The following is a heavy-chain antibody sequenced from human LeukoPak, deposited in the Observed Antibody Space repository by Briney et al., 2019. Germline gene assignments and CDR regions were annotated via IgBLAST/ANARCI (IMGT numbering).Heavy chain of an antibody. Sequence: GGSLRLSCAASGFTFSSYWMHWVRQAPGKGLVWVSRINSDGSSTSYADSVRGRFSISRDNAKNTLHLQMNSLRAEDTAVYFCARERYSYGNDGFDMWGQGTMVIVSS. V-gene: IGHV3-74*01. CDR3: ARERYSYGNDGFDM. CDR1: GFTFSSYW. CDR2: INSDGSST. D-gene: IGHD5-18*01. J-gene: IGHJ3*02.